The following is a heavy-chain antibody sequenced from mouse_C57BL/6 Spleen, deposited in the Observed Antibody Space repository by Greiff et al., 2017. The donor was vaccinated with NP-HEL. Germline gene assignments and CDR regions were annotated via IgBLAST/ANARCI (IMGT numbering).Heavy chain of an antibody. V-gene: IGHV5-9-1*02. D-gene: IGHD2-4*01. CDR2: ISSGGGYI. J-gene: IGHJ4*01. CDR3: TRDQTYDYDDYAMDY. CDR1: GFTFSSYA. Sequence: EVQRVESGEGLVKPGGSLKLSCAASGFTFSSYAMSWVRQTPEKRLEWVAYISSGGGYIYYADTVKGRFTISRDNARNTLYLQMSSLKSEDTAMYYCTRDQTYDYDDYAMDYWGQGTSVTVSS.